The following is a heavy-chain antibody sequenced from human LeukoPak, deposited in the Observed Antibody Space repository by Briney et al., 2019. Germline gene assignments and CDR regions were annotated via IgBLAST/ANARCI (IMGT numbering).Heavy chain of an antibody. CDR2: ISSSSSTI. CDR1: GFTFSSYS. J-gene: IGHJ3*02. CDR3: ARSSLWFGDAFDI. Sequence: GGSLRLSCAASGFTFSSYSMNWVRQAPGKGLEGVSYISSSSSTIYYADSVKGRFTISRDNAKNSLYLQMNSLRAEDTAVYYCARSSLWFGDAFDIWGQGTMVTVSS. D-gene: IGHD3-10*01. V-gene: IGHV3-48*04.